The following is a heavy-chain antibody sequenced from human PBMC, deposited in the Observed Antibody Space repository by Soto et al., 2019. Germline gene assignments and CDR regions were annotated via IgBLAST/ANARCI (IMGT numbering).Heavy chain of an antibody. D-gene: IGHD6-19*01. Sequence: EVQLVESGGGLVQPGGSLKLSCAASGFTFSGCAMHWVRQASGKGLEWLGRIRSKPNNYATEYAASVQGRFTTSRDDSKNTAYREMNSLKTEDTAVYYCTRWAYSYGWYFDYWGQGALVTVSS. V-gene: IGHV3-73*01. CDR3: TRWAYSYGWYFDY. CDR1: GFTFSGCA. CDR2: IRSKPNNYAT. J-gene: IGHJ4*02.